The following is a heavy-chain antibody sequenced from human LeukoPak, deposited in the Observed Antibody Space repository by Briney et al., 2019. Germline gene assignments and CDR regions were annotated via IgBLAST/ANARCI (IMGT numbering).Heavy chain of an antibody. J-gene: IGHJ4*02. CDR1: GNYW. V-gene: IGHV3-74*01. Sequence: PGGSLRLSCAASGNYWMHWVRQAPGKELVWVSHINSDGSWTSYADSVKGRFTISKDNAKNTVYLQMNSLRAEDTAVYYCVSFYETYWGRGTLATVSS. CDR3: VSFYETY. D-gene: IGHD2/OR15-2a*01. CDR2: INSDGSWT.